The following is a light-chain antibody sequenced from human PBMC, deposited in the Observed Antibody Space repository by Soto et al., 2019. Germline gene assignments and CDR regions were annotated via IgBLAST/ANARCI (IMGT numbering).Light chain of an antibody. CDR1: QNVTSSY. CDR3: QQYGSIPWT. CDR2: DAS. V-gene: IGKV3-20*01. J-gene: IGKJ1*01. Sequence: EIVLTQSPATLSLSPGERATLSCRASQNVTSSYLAWYQLKPGQAPRLLIYDASSRATGIPDRFSGSGSGTDFTLTISRLEPEDFAVYYCQQYGSIPWTFGQGIKVDIK.